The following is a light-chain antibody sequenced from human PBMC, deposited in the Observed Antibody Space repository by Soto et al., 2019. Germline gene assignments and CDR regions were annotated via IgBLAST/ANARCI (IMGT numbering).Light chain of an antibody. Sequence: QSVLTQPPSVSGAPGQRVTISCTGSSSNIGAGYDVHWYQQLPGTAPKLLIYGNSNRPSGVPDRFSGSKSGTSASLAITGLQAEDEAYYYCQSYDSSRSGVVFGGGTKLTVL. CDR3: QSYDSSRSGVV. J-gene: IGLJ2*01. CDR1: SSNIGAGYD. V-gene: IGLV1-40*01. CDR2: GNS.